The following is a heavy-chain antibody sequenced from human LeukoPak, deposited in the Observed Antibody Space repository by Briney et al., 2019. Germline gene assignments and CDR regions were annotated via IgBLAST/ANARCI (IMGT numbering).Heavy chain of an antibody. CDR2: IYPGDSDT. V-gene: IGHV5-51*01. J-gene: IGHJ4*02. Sequence: WIXGGRPRPGKGLEWMXIIYPGDSDTRDSRSFQGQVTISADKSSKTAYLQWSSLKASDTAMYYCARPGIYYDSSNPGDYWGQGTLVTVSS. CDR1: W. CDR3: ARPGIYYDSSNPGDY. D-gene: IGHD3-22*01.